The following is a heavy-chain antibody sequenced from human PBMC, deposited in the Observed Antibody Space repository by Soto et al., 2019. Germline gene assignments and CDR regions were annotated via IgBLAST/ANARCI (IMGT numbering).Heavy chain of an antibody. CDR3: ARKWANTLVRGVVSGWFDP. J-gene: IGHJ5*02. CDR2: IHSSGST. CDR1: GGSIVSTSHY. D-gene: IGHD3-10*01. Sequence: SETLSLTCTVSGGSIVSTSHYWGWIRQPPGKGLEWLGSIHSSGSTYYNPSLKSRVTMSVDTSKNQFSLNLISVTAAETAVYYCARKWANTLVRGVVSGWFDPWGQGTLVTVS. V-gene: IGHV4-39*01.